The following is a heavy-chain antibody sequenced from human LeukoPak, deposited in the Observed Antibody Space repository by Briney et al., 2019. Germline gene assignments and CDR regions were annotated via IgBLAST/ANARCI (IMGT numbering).Heavy chain of an antibody. Sequence: GASVNVSCKASGYTFTTFYMHWVRQAPGQGLEWMGIINPIGGSTNYAQRFQDRVTMTSDTSTSTIYMELSSLRSEDTAVYYCARRVHYDSNTHYYSYYFDYWGQGTLVTVSS. D-gene: IGHD3-22*01. CDR3: ARRVHYDSNTHYYSYYFDY. V-gene: IGHV1-46*01. J-gene: IGHJ4*02. CDR2: INPIGGST. CDR1: GYTFTTFY.